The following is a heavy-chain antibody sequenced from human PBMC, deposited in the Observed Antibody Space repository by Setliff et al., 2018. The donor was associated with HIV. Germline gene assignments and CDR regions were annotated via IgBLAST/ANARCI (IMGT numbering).Heavy chain of an antibody. J-gene: IGHJ5*02. Sequence: SETLSLTCTVSGQFISDGYYWGWIRQPPGKGLEWIGSVHHSGKTYYNPSLKSRVTMSADTSKNQISLMLRSMTAADTAVYYCAKHDFGEGSCFDPWGQGSLVTVSS. CDR1: GQFISDGYY. CDR3: AKHDFGEGSCFDP. D-gene: IGHD3-16*01. CDR2: VHHSGKT. V-gene: IGHV4-38-2*02.